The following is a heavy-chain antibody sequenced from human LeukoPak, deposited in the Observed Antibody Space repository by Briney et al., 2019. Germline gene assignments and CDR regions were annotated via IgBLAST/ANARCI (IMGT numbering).Heavy chain of an antibody. V-gene: IGHV3-30*04. Sequence: PGGSLRLSCAASGFTFSNYFMHWVRQAPGKGLEWVAIISYDGINKYYADSVKGRFTISRDNSKTTVYLQMNSLRAEDTAVYYCARDGVVTADYYYYYMDVWGKGTTVTISS. CDR1: GFTFSNYF. CDR2: ISYDGINK. J-gene: IGHJ6*03. CDR3: ARDGVVTADYYYYYMDV. D-gene: IGHD2-21*02.